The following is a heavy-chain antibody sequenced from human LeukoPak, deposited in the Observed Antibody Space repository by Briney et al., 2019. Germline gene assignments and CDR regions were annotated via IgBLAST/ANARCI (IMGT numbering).Heavy chain of an antibody. J-gene: IGHJ4*02. CDR1: GYTFTSYG. Sequence: ASVKVSCKASGYTFTSYGISWVRQAPGQGLEWMGWISAYNGNTNYPQKFQGRVTMTTDTSTSTAYMELRSLRSDDTAVYYCARDARRYCSSTSCYGDYWGQGTLVTVSS. V-gene: IGHV1-18*01. CDR2: ISAYNGNT. D-gene: IGHD2-2*01. CDR3: ARDARRYCSSTSCYGDY.